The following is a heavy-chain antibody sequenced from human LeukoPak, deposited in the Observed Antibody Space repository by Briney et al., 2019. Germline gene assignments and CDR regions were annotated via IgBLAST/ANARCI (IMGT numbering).Heavy chain of an antibody. D-gene: IGHD3/OR15-3a*01. CDR1: GFTFSSYA. J-gene: IGHJ4*02. V-gene: IGHV3-23*01. CDR2: ISGSGGST. CDR3: ARTGLGLYSFDY. Sequence: GGSLRLSCAASGFTFSSYAMSWVRQAPGKGLEWVSAISGSGGSTYYADSVKGRFTISRDNAKNSVYLQMNSLRLEDTAVYYCARTGLGLYSFDYWGRGTLVTVSS.